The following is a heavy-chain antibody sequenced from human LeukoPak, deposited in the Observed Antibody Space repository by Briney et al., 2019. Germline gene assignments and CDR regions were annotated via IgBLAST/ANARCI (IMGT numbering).Heavy chain of an antibody. V-gene: IGHV1-2*02. D-gene: IGHD3-10*01. CDR1: GYTFTGYY. CDR3: ARERVMVRGVRHIHFDY. CDR2: INPNSGGT. J-gene: IGHJ4*02. Sequence: ASVKVSCKASGYTFTGYYMHWVRQAPGQGLEWMGWINPNSGGTNYAQKFQGRVTMTRDTSISTAYMELSRLRSDDTAVYYCARERVMVRGVRHIHFDYWGQGTLVTVSS.